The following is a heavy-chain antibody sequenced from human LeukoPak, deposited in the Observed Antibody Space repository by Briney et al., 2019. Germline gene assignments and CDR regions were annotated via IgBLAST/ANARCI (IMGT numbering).Heavy chain of an antibody. V-gene: IGHV3-23*01. Sequence: GASLRLSCAASGFTFSSYAMSWVRRAPGKGLEWVSAISGSGGSTYYADSVKGRFTISRDNSKNTLYLQMNSLRAEDTAVYYCTKDAGARIDYYYGMDVWGQGTTVTVSS. J-gene: IGHJ6*02. D-gene: IGHD3-10*01. CDR1: GFTFSSYA. CDR3: TKDAGARIDYYYGMDV. CDR2: ISGSGGST.